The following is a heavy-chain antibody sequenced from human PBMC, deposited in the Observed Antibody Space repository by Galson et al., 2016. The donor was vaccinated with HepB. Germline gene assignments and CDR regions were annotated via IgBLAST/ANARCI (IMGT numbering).Heavy chain of an antibody. J-gene: IGHJ4*02. CDR3: AKDYSGSYPIYYFDY. V-gene: IGHV3-33*06. CDR1: GFSFSNYG. CDR2: IWYDGSNK. D-gene: IGHD1-26*01. Sequence: SLRLSCAASGFSFSNYGMHWVRQAPGKGLEWVAVIWYDGSNKDYADSVKGRLTLSRDNSKHTLYLQMNSLRAEDSAVDFCAKDYSGSYPIYYFDYWGQGTLVTVSS.